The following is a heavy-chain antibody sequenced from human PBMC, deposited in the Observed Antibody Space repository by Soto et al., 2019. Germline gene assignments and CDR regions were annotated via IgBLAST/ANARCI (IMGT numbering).Heavy chain of an antibody. D-gene: IGHD4-17*01. Sequence: SETLSLTCTVSGCSISSSSYYWGWIRQPPGKGLEWIGSIYYSGSTYYNPSLKCRVTISVDTSKNQCSLKLSSVTAADTAVYYCARTQDDYGDDAFELWGQGTLV. J-gene: IGHJ3*01. CDR1: GCSISSSSYY. CDR3: ARTQDDYGDDAFEL. CDR2: IYYSGST. V-gene: IGHV4-39*01.